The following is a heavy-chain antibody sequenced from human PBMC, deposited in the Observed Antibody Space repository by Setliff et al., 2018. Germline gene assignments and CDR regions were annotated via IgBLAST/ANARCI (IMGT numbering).Heavy chain of an antibody. Sequence: SETLSLTCTVSGDSISDASIMAWIRQPPGKGLEFIGYVFYNGAAKYDPSLRFRFTMSVDTSKTQFSLKLNSMTTADTAVYYCARGGTYRYFDYWGQGALVTVSS. V-gene: IGHV4-59*01. CDR3: ARGGTYRYFDY. CDR1: GDSISDAS. CDR2: VFYNGAA. J-gene: IGHJ4*02.